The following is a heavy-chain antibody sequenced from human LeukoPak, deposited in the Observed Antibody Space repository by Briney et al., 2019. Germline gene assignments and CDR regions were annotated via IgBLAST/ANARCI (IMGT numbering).Heavy chain of an antibody. CDR2: INWNGGST. Sequence: GGSLRLSCAASGFTFDDYGMSWVRRAPGKGLEWVSGINWNGGSTGYADSVKGRFTISRDNAKNSPYLQMNSLRAEDTALYYCARVVVGATSAFDIWGQGTMVTVSS. J-gene: IGHJ3*02. CDR3: ARVVVGATSAFDI. D-gene: IGHD1-26*01. CDR1: GFTFDDYG. V-gene: IGHV3-20*04.